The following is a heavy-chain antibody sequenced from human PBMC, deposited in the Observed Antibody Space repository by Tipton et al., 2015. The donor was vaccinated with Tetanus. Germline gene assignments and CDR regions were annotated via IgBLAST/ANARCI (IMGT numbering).Heavy chain of an antibody. J-gene: IGHJ6*02. CDR1: GFILSNYW. CDR2: INRNGGGK. Sequence: SLRLSYSASGFILSNYWMSWVRQAPGKGLEWVANINRNGGGKYYVDSVKGRFTISRDEAKKSVYLQMNSLRAEDTAVYYCARCSGGACYRGNHYYYGMDVWGQGTTVTVSS. CDR3: ARCSGGACYRGNHYYYGMDV. V-gene: IGHV3-7*01. D-gene: IGHD2-15*01.